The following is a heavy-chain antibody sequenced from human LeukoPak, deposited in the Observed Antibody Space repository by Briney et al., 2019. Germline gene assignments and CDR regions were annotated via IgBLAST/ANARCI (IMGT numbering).Heavy chain of an antibody. CDR3: ARVGCTNGVCYDFDY. D-gene: IGHD2-8*01. Sequence: TLSXXCTXSGGSLSSYYWSWIRQPAGKGLEWIGRIYTSGSTNYNPSLTSRVTMSVDTSKNQFSLKLSSVAAADTAVYYCARVGCTNGVCYDFDYWGQGTLVTVSS. CDR2: IYTSGST. V-gene: IGHV4-4*07. CDR1: GGSLSSYY. J-gene: IGHJ4*02.